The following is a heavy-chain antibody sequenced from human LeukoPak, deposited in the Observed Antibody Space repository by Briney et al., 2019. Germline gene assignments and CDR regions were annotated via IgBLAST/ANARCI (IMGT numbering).Heavy chain of an antibody. V-gene: IGHV3-64*01. D-gene: IGHD3-3*01. Sequence: GGSLRLSCAASGFTFSSYAMHWVRQAPGKGLEYVSAISSNGGSTYYANSVKGRFTISRDNSKNTLYLQMGSLRAEDMAVYYCARDRHEWSCYYYYMDVWGKGTTVTVSS. J-gene: IGHJ6*03. CDR2: ISSNGGST. CDR3: ARDRHEWSCYYYYMDV. CDR1: GFTFSSYA.